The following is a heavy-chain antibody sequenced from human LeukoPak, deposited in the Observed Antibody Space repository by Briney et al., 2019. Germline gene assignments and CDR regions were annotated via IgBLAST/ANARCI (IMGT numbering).Heavy chain of an antibody. Sequence: GGSLRLSCAASGFSFTNYWMHWVRQAPGKGLEWVALISYDGNNKYYADSVKGRFTISRDNSKNTLFLQMNSLGAEDTAVYYCARDYSSAWDYWGQGTLVTVSS. V-gene: IGHV3-33*08. J-gene: IGHJ4*02. CDR2: ISYDGNNK. CDR1: GFSFTNYW. D-gene: IGHD6-19*01. CDR3: ARDYSSAWDY.